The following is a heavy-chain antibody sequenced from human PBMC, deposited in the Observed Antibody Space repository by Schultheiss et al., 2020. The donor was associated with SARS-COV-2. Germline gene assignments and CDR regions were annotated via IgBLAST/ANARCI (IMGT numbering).Heavy chain of an antibody. J-gene: IGHJ3*02. Sequence: GGSLRLSCAASGFTVSSNYMSWVRQAPGKGLEWVSVIYSGGSTYYADSVKGRFTISRHNSKNTLYLQMNSLRAEDTAVYYCARPLSHGYCSSTSCPPDAFDIWGQGTMVTVSS. D-gene: IGHD2-2*01. V-gene: IGHV3-53*04. CDR3: ARPLSHGYCSSTSCPPDAFDI. CDR1: GFTVSSNY. CDR2: IYSGGST.